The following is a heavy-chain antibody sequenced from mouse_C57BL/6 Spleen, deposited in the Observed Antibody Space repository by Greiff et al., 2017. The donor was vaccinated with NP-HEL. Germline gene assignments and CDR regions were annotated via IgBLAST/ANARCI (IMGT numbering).Heavy chain of an antibody. V-gene: IGHV1-69*01. J-gene: IGHJ4*01. D-gene: IGHD3-3*01. CDR3: ARRSPRGYYAMDY. Sequence: VQLQQSGAELVMPGASVKLSCKASGYTFTSYWMHWVKQRPGQGLEWIGEIDPSDSYTNYNQKFKGKSTLTVDKSSSTADMQLSSLTSEDSAVYYGARRSPRGYYAMDYWGQGTSVTVSS. CDR1: GYTFTSYW. CDR2: IDPSDSYT.